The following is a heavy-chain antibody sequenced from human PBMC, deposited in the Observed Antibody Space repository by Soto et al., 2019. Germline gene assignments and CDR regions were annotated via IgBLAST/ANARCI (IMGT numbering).Heavy chain of an antibody. CDR3: AREVLWRGYRYGLDV. V-gene: IGHV3-33*01. J-gene: IGHJ6*02. CDR2: MWADGSKK. Sequence: QVQLVESGGGVVQPGRSLRLSCAASGFTFSSSVMHWVRQAPGRGLEWVAVMWADGSKKYYADSVTGRLTISRDNYINTLYLQMSSLRAEDRAVYYCAREVLWRGYRYGLDVWGQGTMVTVSS. CDR1: GFTFSSSV. D-gene: IGHD5-12*01.